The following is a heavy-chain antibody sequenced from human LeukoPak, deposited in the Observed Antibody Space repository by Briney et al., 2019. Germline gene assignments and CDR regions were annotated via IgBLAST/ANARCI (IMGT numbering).Heavy chain of an antibody. CDR1: GFSFSYYG. V-gene: IGHV3-30*18. CDR3: AKDVRPYSGDRSFLFDQ. J-gene: IGHJ4*02. CDR2: ISYDGSDK. D-gene: IGHD1-26*01. Sequence: GGSLRLSCAASGFSFSYYGVHWVRQAPGKGLEWVALISYDGSDKYFADSVKGRFSISRDNSQNTLYLQMNSLITGDTAIYYCAKDVRPYSGDRSFLFDQWGQGTLVIVSS.